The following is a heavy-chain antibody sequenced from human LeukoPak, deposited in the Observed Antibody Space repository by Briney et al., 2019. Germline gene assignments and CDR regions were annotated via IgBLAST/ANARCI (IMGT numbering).Heavy chain of an antibody. J-gene: IGHJ3*02. Sequence: SETLSLTCTVSGGSISSANYYWGWIRQPSGKGLEWIGSVYNSGSTYYNPSLKSRVIVSLHMSQNQFSLKLSSVTAADTAVYYCASAGDIVATRAAFDIWGQGTMVTVSS. CDR3: ASAGDIVATRAAFDI. D-gene: IGHD5-12*01. CDR1: GGSISSANYY. CDR2: VYNSGST. V-gene: IGHV4-39*07.